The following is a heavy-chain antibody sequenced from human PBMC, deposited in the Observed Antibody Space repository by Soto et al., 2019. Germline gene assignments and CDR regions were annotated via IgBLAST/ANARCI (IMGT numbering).Heavy chain of an antibody. CDR3: AKDLKDYSNYPNPFDY. J-gene: IGHJ4*02. CDR2: ISYDGSNK. V-gene: IGHV3-30*18. D-gene: IGHD4-4*01. Sequence: QVQLVESGGGVVQPGRSLRLSCAASGFTFSSYGMHWVRQAPDKGLEWVAVISYDGSNKYYADSVKGRFTISRDNSKNTLYLQMNSLRAEDTAVYYCAKDLKDYSNYPNPFDYWGQGTLVTVSS. CDR1: GFTFSSYG.